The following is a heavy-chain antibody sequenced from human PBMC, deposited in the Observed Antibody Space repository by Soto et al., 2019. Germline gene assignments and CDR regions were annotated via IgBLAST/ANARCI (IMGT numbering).Heavy chain of an antibody. Sequence: PGGSLRLSCAASGFTVSSNYMSWVRQAPRKGLEWVSVIYSGGSTYYADSVKGRFTISRDNSKNTLYLQMNSLRAEDTAVYYCASALDYSEDAFDIWGQGTMVTVSS. CDR2: IYSGGST. J-gene: IGHJ3*02. D-gene: IGHD2-21*01. CDR1: GFTVSSNY. CDR3: ASALDYSEDAFDI. V-gene: IGHV3-66*01.